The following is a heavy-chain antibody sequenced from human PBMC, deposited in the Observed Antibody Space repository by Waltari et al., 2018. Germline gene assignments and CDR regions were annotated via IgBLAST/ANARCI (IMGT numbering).Heavy chain of an antibody. V-gene: IGHV5-51*03. CDR2: IYPGSLDT. D-gene: IGHD1-26*01. J-gene: IGHJ3*02. CDR1: GYSFTSYW. CDR3: ARTRRIVGATLYAFDI. Sequence: EVQLVQSGAEVKKPGESLKISCKGSGYSFTSYWNGWVRQMPGKGLDWMGVIYPGSLDTRSSPSFQGQVTISADKSISTAYLQWSSLKASDTAMYYCARTRRIVGATLYAFDIWGQGTMVTVSS.